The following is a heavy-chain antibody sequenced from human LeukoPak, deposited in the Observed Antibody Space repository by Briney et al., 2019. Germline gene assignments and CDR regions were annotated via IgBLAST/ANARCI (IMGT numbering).Heavy chain of an antibody. D-gene: IGHD3-10*01. Sequence: SETLSLTCAVSGGSFSDYYWTWIRQPPGKGLEWIGEIIHSGSSTYSPALKSRVTMSVATSKKQISLRLRSVTAADTAIYYCASRAPQGFIDSWGQGTLVTVSS. V-gene: IGHV4-34*12. CDR1: GGSFSDYY. CDR3: ASRAPQGFIDS. CDR2: IIHSGSS. J-gene: IGHJ5*01.